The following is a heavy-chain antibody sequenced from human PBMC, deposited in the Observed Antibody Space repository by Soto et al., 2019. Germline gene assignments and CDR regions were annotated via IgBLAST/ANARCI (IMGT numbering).Heavy chain of an antibody. J-gene: IGHJ2*01. CDR1: GGSFSDYY. CDR2: INHSGST. Sequence: QVRLQQWGAGLLKPSETLSLTCAVYGGSFSDYYWTWIRQPPGKGLEWIGEINHSGSTNYNPSLKRGLHISVDTSTNQFSLKVRSVTAADTAVYHCVREVPSRYFDLWGRGTPVTVSS. CDR3: VREVPSRYFDL. V-gene: IGHV4-34*01. D-gene: IGHD1-1*01.